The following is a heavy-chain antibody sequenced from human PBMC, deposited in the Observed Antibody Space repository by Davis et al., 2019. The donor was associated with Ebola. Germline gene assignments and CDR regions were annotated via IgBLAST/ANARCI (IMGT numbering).Heavy chain of an antibody. CDR3: ARGCRATVIMGDWYFDL. Sequence: ASVKVSCKASGYTFTGYYMHWVRQAPGQGFEWMGWINPNSGATNYAQKFQGWVTMTRDTSISTAYMELGRLTSDDTAVYYCARGCRATVIMGDWYFDLWGRGTLVTVSS. V-gene: IGHV1-2*04. CDR2: INPNSGAT. J-gene: IGHJ2*01. CDR1: GYTFTGYY. D-gene: IGHD4-23*01.